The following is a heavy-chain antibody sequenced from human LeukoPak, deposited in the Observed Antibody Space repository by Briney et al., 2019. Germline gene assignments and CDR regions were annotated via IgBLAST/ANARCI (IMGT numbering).Heavy chain of an antibody. V-gene: IGHV3-23*01. CDR3: TWHYFDY. CDR1: GFTFSNYA. CDR2: IIGSGGTT. Sequence: GGSLRLSCAASGFTFSNYAMNWVRQAPGKGLEWVSGIIGSGGTTFYVDSVKGRFTISRDNSKNTLYLQMNRLRAEDTAVYYCTWHYFDYWGQGTLVTVSS. J-gene: IGHJ4*02.